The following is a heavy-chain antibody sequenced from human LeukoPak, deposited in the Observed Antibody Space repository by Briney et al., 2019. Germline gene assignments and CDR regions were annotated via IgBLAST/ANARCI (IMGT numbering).Heavy chain of an antibody. CDR3: VKSSWGPEY. J-gene: IGHJ4*02. Sequence: GGSLRLSCAASGFSFSDYRMHWVRQAPGKGLEWAANIKHDGSEKKYVDSVKGRFTISRDNAKNSMYLQMNSLRVEDTAVYYCVKSSWGPEYWGQGTLVHVSS. V-gene: IGHV3-7*01. CDR2: IKHDGSEK. D-gene: IGHD7-27*01. CDR1: GFSFSDYR.